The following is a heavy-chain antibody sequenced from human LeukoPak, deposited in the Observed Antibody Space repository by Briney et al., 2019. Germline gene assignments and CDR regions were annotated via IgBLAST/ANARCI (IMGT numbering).Heavy chain of an antibody. CDR1: GYTFTSYG. Sequence: ASVKVSCKASGYTFTSYGISWVRQAPGQGLEWMGWISAYNGNTNYAQKLQGRVTMTTDTSTSTAYMELRSLRSEDTAVYYCARAPGYCSGGSCYYYYSTNVWGQGTTVTVSS. D-gene: IGHD2-15*01. CDR3: ARAPGYCSGGSCYYYYSTNV. V-gene: IGHV1-18*01. J-gene: IGHJ6*02. CDR2: ISAYNGNT.